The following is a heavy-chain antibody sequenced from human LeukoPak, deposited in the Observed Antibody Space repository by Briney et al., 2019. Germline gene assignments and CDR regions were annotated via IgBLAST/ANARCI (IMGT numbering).Heavy chain of an antibody. CDR2: IIPIFGTA. D-gene: IGHD2-15*01. V-gene: IGHV1-69*13. CDR1: GGTFSSYA. J-gene: IGHJ6*04. Sequence: SVKVSCKASGGTFSSYAISWVRQGPGQGLEWMGGIIPIFGTANYAQKFQGRVTITADESTSTAYMELSSLRSEDTAVYYCASDHCSGGSCYPRYYYGMDVWGKGTTVTVSS. CDR3: ASDHCSGGSCYPRYYYGMDV.